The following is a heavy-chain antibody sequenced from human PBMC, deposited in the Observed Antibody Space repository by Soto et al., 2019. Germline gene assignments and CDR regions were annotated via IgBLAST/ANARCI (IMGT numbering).Heavy chain of an antibody. Sequence: FTXYGISWVRQAPGQGLEWMGWISAYNGNTNYAQKLQGRVTMTTDTSTSTAYMELRSLRSDDTAVYYCAREEPAMDVWGKGTTVTVSS. V-gene: IGHV1-18*01. CDR3: AREEPAMDV. J-gene: IGHJ6*03. D-gene: IGHD1-1*01. CDR1: FTXYG. CDR2: ISAYNGNT.